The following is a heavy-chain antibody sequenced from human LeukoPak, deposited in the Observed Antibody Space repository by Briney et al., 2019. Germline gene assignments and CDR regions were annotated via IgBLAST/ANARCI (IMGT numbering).Heavy chain of an antibody. Sequence: GGSLRLSCAASGFTFSSYAMSWVRQGPGKGLEWVSSISGSGVGTYYADSVKGRFTFSRDNSKNTLYPQMNSLRAEDTAVYYCAKISSSSCTDYWGQGTLVTVSS. CDR3: AKISSSSCTDY. CDR1: GFTFSSYA. CDR2: ISGSGVGT. D-gene: IGHD6-19*01. V-gene: IGHV3-23*01. J-gene: IGHJ4*02.